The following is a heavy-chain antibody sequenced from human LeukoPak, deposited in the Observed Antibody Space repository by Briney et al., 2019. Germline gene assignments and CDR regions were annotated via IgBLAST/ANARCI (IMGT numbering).Heavy chain of an antibody. J-gene: IGHJ4*02. Sequence: GGSLTLSCAAYRFTHSDYYMSWLRQAPGKVLEWVSYISSSSSYTNYADSVKGPFTISRRNAKNSLQLQMNSLRSADTAVSSCARGGGFYYYGLEYWGQGTMVTVSS. V-gene: IGHV3-11*05. CDR2: ISSSSSYT. D-gene: IGHD3-10*01. CDR3: ARGGGFYYYGLEY. CDR1: RFTHSDYY.